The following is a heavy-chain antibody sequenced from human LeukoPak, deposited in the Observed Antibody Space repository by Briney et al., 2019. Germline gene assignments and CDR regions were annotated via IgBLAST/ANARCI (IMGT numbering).Heavy chain of an antibody. J-gene: IGHJ4*02. CDR2: INPNSGGT. Sequence: ASVKVSCKASGYTFTSYGISWVRQAPGQGLEWMGWINPNSGGTNYEQKFQGRVTMTRDTSISTAYMELSRLRSEDTAVYYCAREGYYDSSGYSSDWGQGTLVTVSS. V-gene: IGHV1-2*02. CDR1: GYTFTSYG. D-gene: IGHD3-22*01. CDR3: AREGYYDSSGYSSD.